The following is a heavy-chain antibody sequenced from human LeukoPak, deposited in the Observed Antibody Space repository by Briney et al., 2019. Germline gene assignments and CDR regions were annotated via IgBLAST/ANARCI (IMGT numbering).Heavy chain of an antibody. CDR3: ARDKSSGKRWLQLGLFDY. D-gene: IGHD5-24*01. V-gene: IGHV3-21*01. Sequence: TGGSLRLSCAASGFTFSSYSMNWVRQAPGKGLEWVSSISSSSSYIYYADSVKGRFTISRDNAKNSLYLQMNSLRAEDTAVYYCARDKSSGKRWLQLGLFDYWGQGTLVTVSS. CDR2: ISSSSSYI. J-gene: IGHJ4*02. CDR1: GFTFSSYS.